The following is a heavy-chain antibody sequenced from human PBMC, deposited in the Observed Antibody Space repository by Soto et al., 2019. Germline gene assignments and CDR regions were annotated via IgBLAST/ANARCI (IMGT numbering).Heavy chain of an antibody. J-gene: IGHJ5*02. CDR3: AKSFCSSSSCFFLWVDP. D-gene: IGHD2-2*01. V-gene: IGHV3-23*04. Sequence: EVQLVESGGGLVQPGGSLRLSCAASGFTFSEYAMSWVRQAPGKGLEWLSLISGTGVPTLYAGSVKGRFSVSRDNSKNTLFLEMNDVRVDDTATYYCAKSFCSSSSCFFLWVDPWGPGTLVTVSS. CDR1: GFTFSEYA. CDR2: ISGTGVPT.